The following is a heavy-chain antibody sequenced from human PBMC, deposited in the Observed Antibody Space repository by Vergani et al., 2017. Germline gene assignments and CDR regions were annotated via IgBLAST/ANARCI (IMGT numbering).Heavy chain of an antibody. V-gene: IGHV2-5*02. CDR2: IYWDDDN. J-gene: IGHJ3*02. D-gene: IGHD2-15*01. CDR3: ARSEDGVDAFDI. Sequence: QITLKESGTTLVKPTQTLTLTCTFSGFSLSTSGVGVGWIRPPPGKALEWLALIYWDDDNRYSPSLKSRVTITKDTSKNQAVLRVTNMDPVDTATYYCARSEDGVDAFDIWGQGTMVTVSS. CDR1: GFSLSTSGVG.